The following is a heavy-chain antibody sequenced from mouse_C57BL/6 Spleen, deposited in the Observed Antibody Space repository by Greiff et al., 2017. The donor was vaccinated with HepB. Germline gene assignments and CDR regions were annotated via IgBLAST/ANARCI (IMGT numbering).Heavy chain of an antibody. CDR1: GFNIKDDY. CDR3: TTKGYGYAWFAY. V-gene: IGHV14-4*01. D-gene: IGHD2-2*01. CDR2: IDPENGDT. Sequence: VQLKQSGAELVRPGASVKLSCTASGFNIKDDYMHWVKQRPEQGLEWIGWIDPENGDTEYASKFQGKATITADTSSNTAYLQLSSLTSEDTAVYYCTTKGYGYAWFAYWGQGTLVTVSA. J-gene: IGHJ3*01.